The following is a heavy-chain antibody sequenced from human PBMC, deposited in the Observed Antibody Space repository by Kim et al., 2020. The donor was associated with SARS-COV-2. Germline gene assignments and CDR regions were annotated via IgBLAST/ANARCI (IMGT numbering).Heavy chain of an antibody. Sequence: SETLSLTCAVYGGSFSGYYWSWIRQPPGKGLEWIGEINHSGSTNYNPSLKSRVTISVDTSKNQFSLKLSSVTAADTAVYYCARGPRYCSSTSCSVPRVPYYFDYWGQGTLVTVSS. CDR2: INHSGST. CDR1: GGSFSGYY. V-gene: IGHV4-34*01. D-gene: IGHD2-2*01. CDR3: ARGPRYCSSTSCSVPRVPYYFDY. J-gene: IGHJ4*02.